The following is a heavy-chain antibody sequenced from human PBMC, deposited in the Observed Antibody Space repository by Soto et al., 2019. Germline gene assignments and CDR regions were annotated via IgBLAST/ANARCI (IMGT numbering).Heavy chain of an antibody. CDR3: ATGVVPATKWGYYSYGLDV. Sequence: QVQLVESGGGSVKPGGSLRLSCAASGFTFSDYYMSWIRQAPGKGLEWVSYISSGGFITYYADSGKGRFTTSWDKAKNSLYLQMNTLSANDTAVYYCATGVVPATKWGYYSYGLDVWGQGTTVTVSS. V-gene: IGHV3-11*01. CDR2: ISSGGFIT. J-gene: IGHJ6*02. CDR1: GFTFSDYY. D-gene: IGHD2-2*01.